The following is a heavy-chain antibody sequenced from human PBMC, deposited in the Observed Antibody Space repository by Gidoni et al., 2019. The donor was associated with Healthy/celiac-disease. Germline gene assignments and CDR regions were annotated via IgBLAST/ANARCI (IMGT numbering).Heavy chain of an antibody. Sequence: QVQLLQSGAEVKKTGASVKVSCKASRYTFTSYYMKLVRQAPGQGLEWMGIIKPSGGSTSYAKKFQGRVTMTRDTSTSTVYMELSSLRSEDTAVYYCARDGRSYSGSYRRAFDIWGQGTMVTVSS. V-gene: IGHV1-46*03. CDR3: ARDGRSYSGSYRRAFDI. CDR2: IKPSGGST. J-gene: IGHJ3*02. D-gene: IGHD1-26*01. CDR1: RYTFTSYY.